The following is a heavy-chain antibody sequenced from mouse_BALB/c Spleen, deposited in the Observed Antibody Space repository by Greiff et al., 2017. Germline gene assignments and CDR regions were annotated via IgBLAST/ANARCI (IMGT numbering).Heavy chain of an antibody. CDR3: ATYYGSSLFAY. CDR2: ISSGGGST. V-gene: IGHV5-12-1*01. J-gene: IGHJ3*01. D-gene: IGHD1-1*01. CDR1: GFAFSSYD. Sequence: EVQLVESGGGLVKPGGSLKLSCAASGFAFSSYDMSWVRQTPEKRLEWVAYISSGGGSTYYPDTVKGRFTISRDNAKNTLYLQMSSLKSEDTAMYYCATYYGSSLFAYWGQGTLVTVSA.